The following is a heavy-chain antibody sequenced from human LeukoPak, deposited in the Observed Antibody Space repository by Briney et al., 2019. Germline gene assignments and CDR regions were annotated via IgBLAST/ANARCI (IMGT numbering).Heavy chain of an antibody. Sequence: GGSLRLSCAASGFTFSSYWMSWVRQAPGKGLKWVANIKQDGSEKYYVDSVKGRFTISRDNAKNSLYLQMNSLRAEDTAVYYCAREWELHPDLYFDYWGQGTLVTVSS. CDR3: AREWELHPDLYFDY. CDR1: GFTFSSYW. D-gene: IGHD1-26*01. J-gene: IGHJ4*02. V-gene: IGHV3-7*01. CDR2: IKQDGSEK.